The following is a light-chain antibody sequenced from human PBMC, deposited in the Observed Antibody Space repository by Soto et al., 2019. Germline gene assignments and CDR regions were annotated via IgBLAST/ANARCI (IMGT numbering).Light chain of an antibody. V-gene: IGKV1-9*01. Sequence: DIQLTPSPSFLSASVVDRVTITCRASQGISSYLAWYQQKPGKAPKLLIYAASTLQSGVPSRFSGSGSGTGFSLTISSLQPEDFATYYCQQLNSYPLTFGQGTRLEIK. J-gene: IGKJ5*01. CDR2: AAS. CDR1: QGISSY. CDR3: QQLNSYPLT.